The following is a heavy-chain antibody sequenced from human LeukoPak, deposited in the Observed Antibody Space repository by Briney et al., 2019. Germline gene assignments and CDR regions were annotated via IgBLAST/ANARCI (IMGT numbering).Heavy chain of an antibody. CDR1: GGPFSGYY. V-gene: IGHV4-34*01. J-gene: IGHJ5*02. D-gene: IGHD6-13*01. CDR3: ARERIAAAGKRGWFDP. Sequence: PSETLSLTCAVYGGPFSGYYWSWIRQPPGKGLEWIGEINHSGSTNYNPSLKSRVTISVDKSKNQFSLKLSSVTAADTAVYYCARERIAAAGKRGWFDPWGQGTLVTVSS. CDR2: INHSGST.